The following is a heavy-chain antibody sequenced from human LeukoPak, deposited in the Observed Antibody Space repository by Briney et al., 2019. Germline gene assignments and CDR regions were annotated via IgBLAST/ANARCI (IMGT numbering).Heavy chain of an antibody. V-gene: IGHV3-7*01. J-gene: IGHJ4*02. CDR1: GFTFRYYW. D-gene: IGHD1-14*01. Sequence: GGSLRLSCAVSGFTFRYYWMSWVRQAPGKGLEWVANIKEDGSEKYYVDSAKGRFTISRDNAKRSLYLQMNSLRAEDAAVYYCASRNLFEYWGQGTLVTVSS. CDR2: IKEDGSEK. CDR3: ASRNLFEY.